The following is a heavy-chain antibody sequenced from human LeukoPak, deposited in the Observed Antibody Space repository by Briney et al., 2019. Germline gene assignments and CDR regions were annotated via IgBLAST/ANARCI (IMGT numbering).Heavy chain of an antibody. Sequence: SVKVSCKASGGTFSSYAISWVRQAPGQGLEWMGRIIPIFGTANYAQKFQGRVTITTDESTSTAHMELSSLRSEDTAVYYCARDLTDRDGYNSNWFDPWGQGTLVTVSS. D-gene: IGHD5-24*01. J-gene: IGHJ5*02. CDR2: IIPIFGTA. CDR1: GGTFSSYA. V-gene: IGHV1-69*05. CDR3: ARDLTDRDGYNSNWFDP.